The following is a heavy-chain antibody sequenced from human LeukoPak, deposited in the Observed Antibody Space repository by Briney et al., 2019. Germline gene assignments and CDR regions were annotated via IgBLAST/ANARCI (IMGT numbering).Heavy chain of an antibody. D-gene: IGHD2-15*01. J-gene: IGHJ3*02. V-gene: IGHV3-7*01. CDR2: IKKDGSEK. CDR3: ARHRSGGSQDDAFDI. CDR1: GFTFSSYW. Sequence: GGSLRLSCAASGFTFSSYWMSWVRQAPGKGLEWVANIKKDGSEKYYVDSVKGRFTTSRQNAKKSLFLQMNSLRAEDTAVYYCARHRSGGSQDDAFDIWGQGTLVTVSS.